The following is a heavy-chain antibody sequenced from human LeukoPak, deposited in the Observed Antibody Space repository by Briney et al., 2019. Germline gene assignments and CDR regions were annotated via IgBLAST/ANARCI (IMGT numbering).Heavy chain of an antibody. D-gene: IGHD1-26*01. CDR3: AREGGLGSYFAVDAFDI. J-gene: IGHJ3*02. CDR2: INPSGGST. V-gene: IGHV1-46*01. CDR1: GYTFTSYY. Sequence: APVKVSCKASGYTFTSYYMHWVRQAPGQGLEWMGIINPSGGSTSYAQKFQGRVTMTRDTSTSTVYMELSSLRSEDTAVYYCAREGGLGSYFAVDAFDIWGQGTMVTVSS.